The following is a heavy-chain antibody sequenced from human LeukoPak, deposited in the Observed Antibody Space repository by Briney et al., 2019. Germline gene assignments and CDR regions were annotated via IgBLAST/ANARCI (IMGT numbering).Heavy chain of an antibody. V-gene: IGHV3-23*01. CDR2: ISGSGGST. D-gene: IGHD3-22*01. J-gene: IGHJ4*02. CDR1: GFIFSDYI. CDR3: ARDRRYDSSTPDY. Sequence: GGSLRLSCEASGFIFSDYIMSWVRQAPGKGLEWVSVISGSGGSTYYADSVKGRFTISRDNSKNTLYLQMNSLRAEDTAVYYCARDRRYDSSTPDYWGQGTLVTVSS.